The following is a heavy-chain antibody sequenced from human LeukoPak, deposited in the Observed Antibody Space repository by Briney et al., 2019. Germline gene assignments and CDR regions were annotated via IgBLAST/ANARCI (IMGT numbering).Heavy chain of an antibody. J-gene: IGHJ4*02. CDR3: ATRDYYDRSGYMR. D-gene: IGHD3-22*01. V-gene: IGHV3-64*01. CDR2: ITSNGVST. CDR1: GFTLSTYA. Sequence: PGGSLRLSCAASGFTLSTYAIHWVRQAPGKGLEFVTGITSNGVSTYYGNSVKGRFTISRDNSKNTLYLQMGSLRAEDMAVYYCATRDYYDRSGYMRWGQGTLVTVSS.